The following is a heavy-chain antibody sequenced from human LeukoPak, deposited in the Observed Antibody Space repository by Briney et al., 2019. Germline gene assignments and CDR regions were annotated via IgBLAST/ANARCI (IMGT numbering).Heavy chain of an antibody. CDR2: INYSGST. J-gene: IGHJ4*02. V-gene: IGHV4-38-2*02. CDR1: GYSISTSYY. CDR3: ARDGSSAVADY. Sequence: PSETLSLTCTASGYSISTSYYWGWIRQPPGKGLEWIGSINYSGSTYHNPSLKSRVTMSVDTSNNQFSLKLSSVTAADTAVYYCARDGSSAVADYWGQGTLVTVSS. D-gene: IGHD6-19*01.